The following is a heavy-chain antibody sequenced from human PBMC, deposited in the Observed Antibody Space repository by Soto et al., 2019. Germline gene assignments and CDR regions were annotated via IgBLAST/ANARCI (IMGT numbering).Heavy chain of an antibody. J-gene: IGHJ4*02. CDR1: GGSISSAAYY. D-gene: IGHD2-2*02. CDR2: ISHSGST. Sequence: QVQLQESGPGLVKPSQTLSLTCTVSGGSISSAAYYWSWIRQHPGKGLEWIGYISHSGSTYYNPSLKSSVIISVDTSKNQFSLSLTSVTAADTDVYYCAREYTYGSNFFDCWGQGALVTVSS. V-gene: IGHV4-31*03. CDR3: AREYTYGSNFFDC.